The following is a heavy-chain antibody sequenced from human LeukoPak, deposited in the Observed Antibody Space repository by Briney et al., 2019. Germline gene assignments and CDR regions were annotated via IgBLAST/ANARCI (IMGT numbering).Heavy chain of an antibody. Sequence: ASVKVSCKASGYTFTGYYMHWVRQAPGQGLEWMGWINPNSGGTNYAQKFQGWVTMTRDTSISTAYMELSRLRSDDTAVYYCARGSRAYSSSWYWYWFDPWGQGTLVTVSS. CDR3: ARGSRAYSSSWYWYWFDP. CDR1: GYTFTGYY. J-gene: IGHJ5*02. CDR2: INPNSGGT. V-gene: IGHV1-2*04. D-gene: IGHD6-13*01.